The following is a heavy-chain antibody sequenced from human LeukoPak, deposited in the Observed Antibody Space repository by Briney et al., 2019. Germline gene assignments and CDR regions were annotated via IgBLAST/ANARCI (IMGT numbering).Heavy chain of an antibody. CDR1: GGSISSYY. V-gene: IGHV4-4*07. CDR2: IYTSGST. J-gene: IGHJ4*02. CDR3: ARDLLDTAVVPFDY. Sequence: SETLSLTCTVSGGSISSYYWSWIRQPAGKGLEWIGRIYTSGSTNYNPSLKSRVTMSVDTSKNQFSLKLSSVTAADTAVYYCARDLLDTAVVPFDYWGQGTLVTVSS. D-gene: IGHD5-18*01.